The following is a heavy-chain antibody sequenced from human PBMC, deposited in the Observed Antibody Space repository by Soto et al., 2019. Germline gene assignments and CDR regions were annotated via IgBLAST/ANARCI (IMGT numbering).Heavy chain of an antibody. D-gene: IGHD3-16*01. Sequence: QIALKESGPTLVKPTQTLTLTCTFSGISLTTSGEGVGWVRQPPGKGLEWVALVYGDGDKRYLTSLKSRLTITKDTSKTQVVLTMTNMDPVDTGTYFCAHNIGGDYVYGFDFWGQGTKVTVS. CDR2: VYGDGDK. V-gene: IGHV2-5*02. CDR3: AHNIGGDYVYGFDF. J-gene: IGHJ3*01. CDR1: GISLTTSGEG.